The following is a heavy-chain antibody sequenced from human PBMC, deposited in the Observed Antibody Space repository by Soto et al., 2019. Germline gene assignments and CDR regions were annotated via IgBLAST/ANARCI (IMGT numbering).Heavy chain of an antibody. CDR1: GYTFTSYG. CDR2: ISAYNGNT. Sequence: ASVKVSCKASGYTFTSYGISWVRQAPGQGLEWMGWISAYNGNTNYAQKLQGRVTMTTDTSTSTAYMELRSLRSDDTAVYYCARVYHDYIWGSYRYRYFDYWGQGTLVTVSS. V-gene: IGHV1-18*01. CDR3: ARVYHDYIWGSYRYRYFDY. D-gene: IGHD3-16*02. J-gene: IGHJ4*02.